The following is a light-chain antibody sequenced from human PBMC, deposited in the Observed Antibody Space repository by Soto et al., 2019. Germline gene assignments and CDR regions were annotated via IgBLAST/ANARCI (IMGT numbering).Light chain of an antibody. CDR2: GNR. CDR1: SSNTGAGYD. V-gene: IGLV1-40*01. J-gene: IGLJ3*02. Sequence: QSVLTQSPSVSGAPGQRVTISCTGSSSNTGAGYDVHWYQQFPGTVPKLLIYGNRNRPTGVPDRFSGSKSCTSASLAITGLQAEDEADYYCQSYDSSLNIWVFGGGTKLAV. CDR3: QSYDSSLNIWV.